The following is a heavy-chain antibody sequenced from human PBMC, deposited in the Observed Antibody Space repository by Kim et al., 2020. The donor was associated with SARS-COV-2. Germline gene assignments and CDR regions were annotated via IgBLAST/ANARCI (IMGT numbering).Heavy chain of an antibody. V-gene: IGHV3-74*01. CDR2: ISTDGSST. CDR3: ARGHASGAFDY. Sequence: GGSLRLSCAASGFTFSSYWMHWVRQAPGKGLVWVSRISTDGSSTTYADSVKGRFTISRDNAKNTLYLQMNSLRAEDTAVYYCARGHASGAFDYWGQGTLV. CDR1: GFTFSSYW. D-gene: IGHD3-10*01. J-gene: IGHJ4*02.